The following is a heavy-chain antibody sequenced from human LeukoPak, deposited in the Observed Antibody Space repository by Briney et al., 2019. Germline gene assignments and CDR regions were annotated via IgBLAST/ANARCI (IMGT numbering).Heavy chain of an antibody. CDR3: ARDLGDSRGYYFLDS. CDR2: ISSYNGNT. CDR1: GYTFSSYG. V-gene: IGHV1-18*01. Sequence: ASVKVSCKASGYTFSSYGITWVRQAPGQGLEWMGWISSYNGNTNYEQKLQGRVTMTTDTSTSTAYMELRSLRSDDTAVYYCARDLGDSRGYYFLDSWGQGTLVTVSS. J-gene: IGHJ4*02. D-gene: IGHD3-22*01.